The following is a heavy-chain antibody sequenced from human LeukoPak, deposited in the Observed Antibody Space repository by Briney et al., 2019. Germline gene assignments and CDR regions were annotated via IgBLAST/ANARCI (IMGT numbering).Heavy chain of an antibody. D-gene: IGHD2-2*01. CDR3: ARGLVPAARGYNWFDP. Sequence: SETLSLTCAVYGWSFNDHYWNWIRQPPGKGLEWIGEINARGDTNFNPSLKSRVTISVDTSKNQFSLTLTSMIAAGTAVYYCARGLVPAARGYNWFDPWGQGTLVTVSA. V-gene: IGHV4-34*01. J-gene: IGHJ5*02. CDR2: INARGDT. CDR1: GWSFNDHY.